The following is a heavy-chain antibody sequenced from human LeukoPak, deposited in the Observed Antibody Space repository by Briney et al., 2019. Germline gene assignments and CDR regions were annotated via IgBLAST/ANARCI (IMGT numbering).Heavy chain of an antibody. CDR1: GASLTSYY. D-gene: IGHD7-27*01. J-gene: IGHJ4*02. CDR2: YASGTT. CDR3: ATGDHSFDN. Sequence: PSETLSLTCSVSGASLTSYYWNWIRQPAGKGLEWIGRYASGTTTHNPSLKSQFSMSIVASKNQISLELTSVTAADTAVYYCATGDHSFDNWGQGTLVTVTP. V-gene: IGHV4-4*07.